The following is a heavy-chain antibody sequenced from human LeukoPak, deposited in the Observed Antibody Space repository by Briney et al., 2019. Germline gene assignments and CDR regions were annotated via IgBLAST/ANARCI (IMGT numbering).Heavy chain of an antibody. J-gene: IGHJ4*02. CDR2: INHSGST. CDR3: ARGGWSSSWYFDY. V-gene: IGHV4-34*01. CDR1: GGSFSGYY. Sequence: PSETLSLTCAVYGGSFSGYYWSWIRQPPGKGLEWIGEINHSGSTNYNPSLKSRVTISVDTSKSQFSLKLSSVTAADTAVYYCARGGWSSSWYFDYWGQGTLVTVSS. D-gene: IGHD6-13*01.